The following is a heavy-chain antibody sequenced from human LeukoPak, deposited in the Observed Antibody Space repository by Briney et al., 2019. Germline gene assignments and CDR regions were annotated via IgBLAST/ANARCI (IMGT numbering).Heavy chain of an antibody. CDR3: TTERLLRYFDY. CDR2: IKSKTDGGTT. CDR1: GFIFSNAW. Sequence: GSLRLSCAASGFIFSNAWMSWVRQAPGKGLEWVGRIKSKTDGGTTDYAAPVKGRFTISRDDSKNTLYLQMNSLKTEDTAVYYCTTERLLRYFDYWGQGTLVTVSS. D-gene: IGHD3-9*01. J-gene: IGHJ4*02. V-gene: IGHV3-15*01.